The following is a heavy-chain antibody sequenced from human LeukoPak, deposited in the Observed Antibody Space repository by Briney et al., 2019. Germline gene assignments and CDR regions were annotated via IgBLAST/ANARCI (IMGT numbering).Heavy chain of an antibody. CDR1: GGSISGYY. J-gene: IGHJ4*02. CDR2: IYYSGST. CDR3: ARTRSDGYNDC. V-gene: IGHV4-59*01. D-gene: IGHD5-24*01. Sequence: SETLSLTCTVSGGSISGYYWSWIRQPPGKGLEWIAYIYYSGSTNYNPSLKSRVTISVDTSKNQFSLKLSSVTAADTAVYFCARTRSDGYNDCWGREPWSPSPQ.